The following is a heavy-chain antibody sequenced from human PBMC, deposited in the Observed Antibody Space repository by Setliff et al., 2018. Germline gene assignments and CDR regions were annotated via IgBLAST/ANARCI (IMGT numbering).Heavy chain of an antibody. CDR3: ARESATIGEFPLYYFDK. V-gene: IGHV4-4*07. Sequence: SETLSLTCIVSGGSISYNYWSWIRQPAGKGLQWIGRINTSGSTKYNPSLKSRVTMSVDTSKNQFSLKLSSVTAADAAVYFCARESATIGEFPLYYFDKWGQGIPVTVSS. CDR2: INTSGST. CDR1: GGSISYNY. D-gene: IGHD3-10*01. J-gene: IGHJ4*02.